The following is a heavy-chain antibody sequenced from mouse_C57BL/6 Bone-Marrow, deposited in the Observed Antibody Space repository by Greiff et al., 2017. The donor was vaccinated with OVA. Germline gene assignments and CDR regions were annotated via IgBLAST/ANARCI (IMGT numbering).Heavy chain of an antibody. CDR3: ARDYYGSSDV. J-gene: IGHJ1*03. V-gene: IGHV5-4*01. Sequence: EVHLVESGGGLVKPGGSLKLSCAASGFTFSSYATSWVRQTPEKRLEWVATISDGGSYTYYPDNVKGRFTISRDNAKNNLYLQMSHLKSEDTAMYYCARDYYGSSDVWGTGTTVTVSS. CDR1: GFTFSSYA. CDR2: ISDGGSYT. D-gene: IGHD1-1*01.